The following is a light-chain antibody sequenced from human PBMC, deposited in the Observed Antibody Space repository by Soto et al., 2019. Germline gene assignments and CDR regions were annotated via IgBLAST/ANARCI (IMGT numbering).Light chain of an antibody. Sequence: DIQLTQSPSFLSASVGDRVTITCRASQGISSYLAWYQQKPGKAPKLLIYAASTLQSGVPSRFSGSGSGTEFPLTSSSLQPEAFATYYCQQLNSYPFSFGPGTKVHIK. J-gene: IGKJ3*01. CDR1: QGISSY. CDR2: AAS. V-gene: IGKV1-9*01. CDR3: QQLNSYPFS.